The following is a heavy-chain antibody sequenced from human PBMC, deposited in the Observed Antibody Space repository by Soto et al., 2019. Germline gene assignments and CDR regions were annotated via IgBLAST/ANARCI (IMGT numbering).Heavy chain of an antibody. D-gene: IGHD3-22*01. V-gene: IGHV3-7*05. J-gene: IGHJ3*02. CDR3: ARDVSPGSGPYYLDAVDM. CDR1: GFTFSDYW. CDR2: IKNDESKK. Sequence: EVQLVESGGGLVQPGESLRLSCAASGFTFSDYWITWVRQAPGKGLEWVANIKNDESKKSYLDSVRGRFTISRDNARNSLYLQMDSLRAEDTALYYCARDVSPGSGPYYLDAVDMWGQGTMVTVSS.